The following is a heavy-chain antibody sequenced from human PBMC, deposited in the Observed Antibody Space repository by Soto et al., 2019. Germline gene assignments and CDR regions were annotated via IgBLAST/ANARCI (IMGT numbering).Heavy chain of an antibody. D-gene: IGHD3-3*01. CDR3: ARENTIFGDFDY. CDR1: GFTFSSYA. V-gene: IGHV3-30-3*01. J-gene: IGHJ4*02. Sequence: PGGSLRLSCAASGFTFSSYAMHWVRQAPGKGLEWVAVISYDRSNKYYADSVKGRFTISRDNSKNTLYLQMNSLRAEDTAVYYCARENTIFGDFDYWGQGTLVTVS. CDR2: ISYDRSNK.